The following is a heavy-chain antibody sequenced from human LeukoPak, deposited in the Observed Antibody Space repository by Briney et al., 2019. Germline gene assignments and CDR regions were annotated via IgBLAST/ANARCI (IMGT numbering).Heavy chain of an antibody. CDR1: GFTFSSYG. CDR3: AKDYLYYYGSGSYYKPPDY. V-gene: IGHV3-30*18. J-gene: IGHJ4*02. D-gene: IGHD3-10*01. Sequence: GGSLRLSCAASGFTFSSYGMHWVRQAPGRGLEWVAVISYDGSNKYYADSVKGRFTISRDNSKNTLYLQMNSLGAEDTAVYYCAKDYLYYYGSGSYYKPPDYWGQGTLVTVSS. CDR2: ISYDGSNK.